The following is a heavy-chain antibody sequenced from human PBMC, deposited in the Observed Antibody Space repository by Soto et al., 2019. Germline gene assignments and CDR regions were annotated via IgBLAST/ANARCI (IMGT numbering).Heavy chain of an antibody. CDR3: ASSNTIFGVVTPRGHYYYGMDV. CDR1: GGSISSGDYY. J-gene: IGHJ6*02. Sequence: SETLSLTCTVSGGSISSGDYYWSWIRQPPGKGLEWIGCIYYSGSTYYNPSLKSRVTISVDTSKNQFSLKLSSVTAADTAVYYCASSNTIFGVVTPRGHYYYGMDVWGQGTKVTVSS. D-gene: IGHD3-3*01. CDR2: IYYSGST. V-gene: IGHV4-30-4*01.